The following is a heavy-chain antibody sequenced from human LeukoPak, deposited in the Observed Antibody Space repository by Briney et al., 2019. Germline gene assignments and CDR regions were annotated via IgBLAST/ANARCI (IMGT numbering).Heavy chain of an antibody. CDR2: IYYSGST. CDR3: ARYYYDSRRKWFDP. Sequence: KASETLSLTCTVSGGSISSYYWSWIRQPPGKGLEWIGYIYYSGSTNYNPSLKSRVTISVDTSKNQFSLKLSSVTAADTAVYYCARYYYDSRRKWFDPWGQGTLVTVSS. D-gene: IGHD3-22*01. J-gene: IGHJ5*02. V-gene: IGHV4-59*08. CDR1: GGSISSYY.